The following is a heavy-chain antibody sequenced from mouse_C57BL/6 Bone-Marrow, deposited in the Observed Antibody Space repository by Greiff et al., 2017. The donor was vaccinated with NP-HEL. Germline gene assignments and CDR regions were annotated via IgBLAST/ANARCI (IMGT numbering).Heavy chain of an antibody. V-gene: IGHV10-1*01. CDR2: IRSKSNNYAT. Sequence: EVHLVESGGGLVQPKGSLKLSCAASGFSFNTYAMNWVRQAPGKGLEWVARIRSKSNNYATYYADSVKDRFTISRDDSESMLYLQMNNLKTEDIAMYYCVRHNYDYDWYFDVWGTGTTVTVSS. D-gene: IGHD2-4*01. CDR3: VRHNYDYDWYFDV. CDR1: GFSFNTYA. J-gene: IGHJ1*03.